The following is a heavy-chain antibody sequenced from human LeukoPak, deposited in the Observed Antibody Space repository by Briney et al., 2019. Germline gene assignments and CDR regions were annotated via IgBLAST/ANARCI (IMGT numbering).Heavy chain of an antibody. Sequence: GGSLRLSCAASGFTFSSYAMSWVRQSPGKGLEWVAVIWYGGSNKYYADSVKGRFTISRDNSKNTLYLQMNSLRAEDTAVYYCAKDGLVATIRDDYYYYMDVWGKGTTVTVSS. CDR2: IWYGGSNK. V-gene: IGHV3-30*02. D-gene: IGHD5-12*01. J-gene: IGHJ6*03. CDR3: AKDGLVATIRDDYYYYMDV. CDR1: GFTFSSYA.